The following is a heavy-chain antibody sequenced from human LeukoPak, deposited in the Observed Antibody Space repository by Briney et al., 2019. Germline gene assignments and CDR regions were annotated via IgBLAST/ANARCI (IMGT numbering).Heavy chain of an antibody. V-gene: IGHV4-59*01. Sequence: KPSETLSLTCTVSGGSISSYYWSWIRQPPGKGLEWIGYIYYSGSTNYNPSLKSRVTISVDTSKNQFSLKLSSVTAADTAVYYCARTNPPATYYYDSSGSLYYYYGMDVWGQGTTVTVSS. J-gene: IGHJ6*02. D-gene: IGHD3-22*01. CDR3: ARTNPPATYYYDSSGSLYYYYGMDV. CDR1: GGSISSYY. CDR2: IYYSGST.